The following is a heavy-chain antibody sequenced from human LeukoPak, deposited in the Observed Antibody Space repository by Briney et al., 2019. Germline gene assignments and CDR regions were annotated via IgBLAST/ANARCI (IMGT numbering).Heavy chain of an antibody. D-gene: IGHD1-26*01. CDR2: ITSSGGNT. V-gene: IGHV3-23*01. CDR3: AKENPVGGTNYFDY. Sequence: GGSLRLSCAASGFTFSSYAMTWVRQAPGSGLEWVSTITSSGGNTNYADSVKGRFIISRDNSKNTLSLQMNSLRPEDTAVYYCAKENPVGGTNYFDYWGQGTLVTVPS. CDR1: GFTFSSYA. J-gene: IGHJ4*02.